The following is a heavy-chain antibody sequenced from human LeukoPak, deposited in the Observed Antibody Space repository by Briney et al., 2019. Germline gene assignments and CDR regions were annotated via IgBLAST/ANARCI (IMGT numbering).Heavy chain of an antibody. J-gene: IGHJ4*02. CDR2: ITWDGGST. CDR1: GFTFDDYT. Sequence: GGSLRLSCAASGFTFDDYTMHWVRQAPGKGLEWVSLITWDGGSTYYADSVKGRFTISRDNSKNSLYLQMNSLKTEDTAVYFCSRDQTPYYWGQGTLVTVSS. CDR3: SRDQTPYY. V-gene: IGHV3-43*01.